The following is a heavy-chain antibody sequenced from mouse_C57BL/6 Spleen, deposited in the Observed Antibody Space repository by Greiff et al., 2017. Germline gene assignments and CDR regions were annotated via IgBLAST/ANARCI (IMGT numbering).Heavy chain of an antibody. J-gene: IGHJ2*01. CDR3: ARRRSYGNYKYFDY. V-gene: IGHV1-69*01. CDR2: IDPSDSYT. D-gene: IGHD2-1*01. Sequence: QVQLQQPGAELVMPGASVKLSCKASGYTFTSYWMHWVKQRPGQGLEWIGEIDPSDSYTNYNQKFKGKSTLTVDKSSSTAYMQLSSLTSEDSAVXYCARRRSYGNYKYFDYWGQGTTLTVSS. CDR1: GYTFTSYW.